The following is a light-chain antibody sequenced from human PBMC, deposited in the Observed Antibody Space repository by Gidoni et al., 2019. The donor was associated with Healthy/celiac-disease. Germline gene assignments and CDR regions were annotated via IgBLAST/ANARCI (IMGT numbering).Light chain of an antibody. Sequence: DIVMTQSPYSLAVSLCERPTINCKSSQSVLYSSNNKNYLAWYQQKPGQPPKLLIYWASTRESGVPDRFSGSGSGTDFTLTISSLQAEDVAVYYCQQYYSTPFTFGPGTKVDIK. V-gene: IGKV4-1*01. CDR1: QSVLYSSNNKNY. CDR3: QQYYSTPFT. J-gene: IGKJ3*01. CDR2: WAS.